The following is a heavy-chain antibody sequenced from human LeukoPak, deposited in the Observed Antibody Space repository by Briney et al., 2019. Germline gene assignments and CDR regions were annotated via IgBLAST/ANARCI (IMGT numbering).Heavy chain of an antibody. Sequence: GGSLRLSCAASGFTFSSYSMNWVRQAPGKGLEWVSSISSSSSYIYYADSVKGRFTISRDNAKNSLYLQMNSLRAEDTAVYYCARDSSSWYSAGYWGQGTLVTVSS. CDR3: ARDSSSWYSAGY. J-gene: IGHJ4*02. CDR1: GFTFSSYS. V-gene: IGHV3-21*01. D-gene: IGHD6-13*01. CDR2: ISSSSSYI.